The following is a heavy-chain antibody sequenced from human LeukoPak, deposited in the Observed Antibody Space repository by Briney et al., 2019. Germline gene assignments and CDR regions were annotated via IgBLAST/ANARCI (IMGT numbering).Heavy chain of an antibody. J-gene: IGHJ5*02. CDR2: TIPIFGTA. CDR3: ARAIVVVPAAIGNWFDP. CDR1: GGTFSSYA. V-gene: IGHV1-69*01. D-gene: IGHD2-2*02. Sequence: ASVKVSCKASGGTFSSYAISWGRQAPGQGLEWMGGTIPIFGTANYAQKFQGRVTITADESTSTAYMELSSLRSEDTAVYYCARAIVVVPAAIGNWFDPWGQGTLVTVSS.